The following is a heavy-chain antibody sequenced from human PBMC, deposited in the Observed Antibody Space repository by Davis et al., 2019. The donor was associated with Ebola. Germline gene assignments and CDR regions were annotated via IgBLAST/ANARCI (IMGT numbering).Heavy chain of an antibody. CDR3: ARSHYYDTSGFYYYYGLDV. CDR1: GFSFSSYW. Sequence: PGGSLRLSCAASGFSFSSYWMHWVRQAPGKGLVWVSRLNSDGTAIRYADSVKGRFTISRDNAKNTLYLQMNSLRAEDTAVYYCARSHYYDTSGFYYYYGLDVWGLGTTVTVSS. J-gene: IGHJ6*02. D-gene: IGHD3-22*01. V-gene: IGHV3-74*01. CDR2: LNSDGTAI.